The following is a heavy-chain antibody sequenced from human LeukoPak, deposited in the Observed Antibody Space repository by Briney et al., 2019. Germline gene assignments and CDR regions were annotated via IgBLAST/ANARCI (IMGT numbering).Heavy chain of an antibody. CDR1: GGTFSSYA. Sequence: ASVKVSCKASGGTFSSYAISWVRQAPGQGLEWMGRFIPILGIANYAQKFQGRVTITADKSTSIAYMELSSLRSEDTAVYYCARAPTGIQLWLEYFQHWGQGTVVTVTS. CDR3: ARAPTGIQLWLEYFQH. CDR2: FIPILGIA. V-gene: IGHV1-69*04. J-gene: IGHJ1*01. D-gene: IGHD5-18*01.